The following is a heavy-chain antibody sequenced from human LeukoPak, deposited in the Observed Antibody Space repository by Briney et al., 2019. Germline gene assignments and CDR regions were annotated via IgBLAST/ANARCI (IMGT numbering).Heavy chain of an antibody. J-gene: IGHJ4*02. CDR3: AKDRYGSIDY. D-gene: IGHD4-17*01. Sequence: GGSLRLSCAASGFTFSSYAMSWVRQAPGKGLEWVSTISGTGGSTYYAASVKGRFTISRDNSKNTLYLQMNSLRAEDKAVYYCAKDRYGSIDYWGQGTLVTVSS. CDR2: ISGTGGST. V-gene: IGHV3-23*01. CDR1: GFTFSSYA.